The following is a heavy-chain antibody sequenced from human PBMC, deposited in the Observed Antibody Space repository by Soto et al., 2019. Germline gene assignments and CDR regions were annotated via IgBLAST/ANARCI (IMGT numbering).Heavy chain of an antibody. CDR3: AFFFQAEDGIRDTVPVSAFLLNRSSDL. J-gene: IGHJ2*01. CDR1: KC. CDR2: LDCDDDK. V-gene: IGHV2-70*01. Sequence: KCVRWIRQPPVKALEWLALLDCDDDKYYSTSLKTRLSISKDTSKNQVVLTMTNMDPVDTATYYCAFFFQAEDGIRDTVPVSAFLLNRSSDL. D-gene: IGHD2-15*01.